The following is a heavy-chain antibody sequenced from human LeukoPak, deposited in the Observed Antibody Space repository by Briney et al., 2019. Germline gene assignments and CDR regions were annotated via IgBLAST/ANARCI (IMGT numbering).Heavy chain of an antibody. CDR3: ARGVVIAPQTFDY. CDR2: IYYSGST. D-gene: IGHD2-21*01. J-gene: IGHJ4*02. V-gene: IGHV4-59*01. CDR1: GESISGFY. Sequence: PSETLSLTCTVSGESISGFYWTWIRQPPGKGLEWIGYIYYSGSTNYNPSLTSRVTISVDTSKNQFSLKLSSVTAADTAVYYCARGVVIAPQTFDYWGQGTLVTVSS.